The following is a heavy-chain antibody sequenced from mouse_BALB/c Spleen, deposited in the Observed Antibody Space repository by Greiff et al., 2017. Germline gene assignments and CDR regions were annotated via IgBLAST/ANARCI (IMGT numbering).Heavy chain of an antibody. Sequence: QVQLKESGAELVRPGASVTLSCKASGYTFTDYEMHWVKQTPVHGLEWIGAIDPETGGTAYNQKFKGKATLTADKSSSTAYMELRSLTSEDSAVYYCTRGDYGNYYAMDYWGQGTSVTVSS. CDR3: TRGDYGNYYAMDY. D-gene: IGHD2-1*01. V-gene: IGHV1-15*01. CDR1: GYTFTDYE. J-gene: IGHJ4*01. CDR2: IDPETGGT.